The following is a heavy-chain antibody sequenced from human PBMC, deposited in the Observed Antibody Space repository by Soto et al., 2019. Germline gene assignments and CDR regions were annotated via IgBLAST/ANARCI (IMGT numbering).Heavy chain of an antibody. Sequence: ASVKVSFKASGYTFTGYYMHWVRQAPGQGLELMGWINPNSGGTNYAQKFQGRVTMTRXMXXXXAXMXLXXXXSDXTAVYYCARGVGATTIDAFDIWGQVTMVTVSS. CDR1: GYTFTGYY. CDR3: ARGVGATTIDAFDI. J-gene: IGHJ3*02. V-gene: IGHV1-2*02. CDR2: INPNSGGT. D-gene: IGHD1-26*01.